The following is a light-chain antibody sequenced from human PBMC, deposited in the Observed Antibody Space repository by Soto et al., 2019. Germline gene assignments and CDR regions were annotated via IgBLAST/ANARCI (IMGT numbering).Light chain of an antibody. CDR2: GAS. J-gene: IGKJ1*01. CDR1: QSVSSN. V-gene: IGKV3-15*01. CDR3: QQYNNWPPWT. Sequence: EIVMTQSPGTLSVSPGERATLSCMASQSVSSNLAWYQQKPGQAPRLLIYGASTRATGIPARFSGSGSGTEFTLTISSLQSEDFAVDYCQQYNNWPPWTFGQGTKVEIK.